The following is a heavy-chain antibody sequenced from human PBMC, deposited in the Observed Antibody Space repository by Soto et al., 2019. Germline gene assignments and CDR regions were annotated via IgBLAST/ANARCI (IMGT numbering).Heavy chain of an antibody. D-gene: IGHD2-2*01. Sequence: QVQLVQSGAEVKKPGSSVKVSCKASGGTFSSYAISWVRQAPGQGLEWMGGIIPIFGTANYAQKFQGRVTITADESTSTAYMELSSLRSEDTAVHYCATSSAPGIVVVPAAIRDDYYYGMDVWGQGTTVTVSS. CDR3: ATSSAPGIVVVPAAIRDDYYYGMDV. J-gene: IGHJ6*02. V-gene: IGHV1-69*01. CDR2: IIPIFGTA. CDR1: GGTFSSYA.